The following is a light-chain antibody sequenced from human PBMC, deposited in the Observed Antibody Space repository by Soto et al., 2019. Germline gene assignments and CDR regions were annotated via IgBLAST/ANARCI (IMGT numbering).Light chain of an antibody. CDR1: SSDVGGNKY. CDR3: SAFTGTTYV. CDR2: DVS. J-gene: IGLJ1*01. V-gene: IGLV2-14*03. Sequence: QSLLPQPSSVSGSPGQSITISCTGTSSDVGGNKYVSWYQHYPGKAPKLMICDVSNRPSGVSNRFSGSKSGNTASLTISGLQAEDEADYYCSAFTGTTYVFGTGTKVTVL.